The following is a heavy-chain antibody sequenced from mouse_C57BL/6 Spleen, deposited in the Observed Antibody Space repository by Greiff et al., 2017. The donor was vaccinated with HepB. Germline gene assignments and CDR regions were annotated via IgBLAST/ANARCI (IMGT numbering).Heavy chain of an antibody. CDR3: ARRYYGSSLYYFDY. V-gene: IGHV1-63*01. CDR2: IYPGGGYT. J-gene: IGHJ2*01. CDR1: GYTFTNYW. D-gene: IGHD1-1*01. Sequence: VQLQQSGAELVRPGTSVKMSCKASGYTFTNYWIGWAKQRPGHGLEWIGDIYPGGGYTNYNEKFKGQATLTADKSSSTAYMQFSSLTSEDSAIYYGARRYYGSSLYYFDYWGQGTTLTVSS.